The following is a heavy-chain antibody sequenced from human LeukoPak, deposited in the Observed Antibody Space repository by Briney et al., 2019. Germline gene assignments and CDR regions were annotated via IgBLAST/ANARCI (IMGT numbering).Heavy chain of an antibody. CDR1: GGTFSSYA. V-gene: IGHV1-69*13. CDR2: IIPIFGTA. CDR3: ATEGYGGLTKFDY. J-gene: IGHJ4*02. D-gene: IGHD1-26*01. Sequence: SVKVSCKASGGTFSSYAISWVRQAPGQGLEWMGGIIPIFGTANYAQKFQGRVTITADESTSTAYMELSSLRSEDTAVYYCATEGYGGLTKFDYWGQGPLVTVSS.